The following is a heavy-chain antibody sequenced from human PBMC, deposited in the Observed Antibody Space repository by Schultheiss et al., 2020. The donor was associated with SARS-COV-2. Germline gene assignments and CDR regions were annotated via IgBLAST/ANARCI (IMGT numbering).Heavy chain of an antibody. D-gene: IGHD1-26*01. CDR3: ARDRGSYYSWYFDL. CDR1: GGSISRYC. J-gene: IGHJ2*01. Sequence: SETLSLTCTVSGGSISRYCWSWIRQPPGKGLEWIGYIYYSGSTYYNPSLKSRVTISVDTSKNQFSLKLSSVTAADTAVYYCARDRGSYYSWYFDLWGRGTLVTVSS. CDR2: IYYSGST. V-gene: IGHV4-59*12.